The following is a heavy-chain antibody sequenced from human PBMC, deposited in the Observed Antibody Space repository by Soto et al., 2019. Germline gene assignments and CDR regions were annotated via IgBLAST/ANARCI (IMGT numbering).Heavy chain of an antibody. CDR1: GYTFTGYY. CDR3: ARDRTGTTFWFDP. V-gene: IGHV1-2*02. CDR2: INPNSGGT. D-gene: IGHD1-7*01. J-gene: IGHJ5*02. Sequence: ASVKVSCKASGYTFTGYYMHWVRQAPGQGLEWMGWINPNSGGTNYAQKFQGRVTMTRDTSISTAYMELSSLRSDDTAVYYCARDRTGTTFWFDPWGQGTLVTVSS.